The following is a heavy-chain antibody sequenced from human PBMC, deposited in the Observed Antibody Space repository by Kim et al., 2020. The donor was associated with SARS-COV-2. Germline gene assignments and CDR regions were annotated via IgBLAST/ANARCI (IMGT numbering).Heavy chain of an antibody. J-gene: IGHJ4*02. CDR3: ARVPTVTWCFDY. Sequence: SETLSLTCAVYGGSFSGYYWSWIRQPPGKGLEWIGEINHSGSTNYNPSLKSRVTISVDTSKNQFSLKLSSVTAADTAVYYCARVPTVTWCFDYWGQGTLVIVSS. CDR2: INHSGST. CDR1: GGSFSGYY. V-gene: IGHV4-34*01. D-gene: IGHD4-17*01.